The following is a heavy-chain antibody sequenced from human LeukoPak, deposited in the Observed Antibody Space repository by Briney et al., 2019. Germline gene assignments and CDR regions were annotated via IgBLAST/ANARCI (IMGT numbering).Heavy chain of an antibody. CDR1: GFSFSNHA. V-gene: IGHV3-30-3*01. CDR3: ARGRDYSNPDY. J-gene: IGHJ4*02. Sequence: PGGSLRLSCAASGFSFSNHAMHWVRQAPGKGLGWVAVISYDGNNKYYADSVKGRFTISRDNSKNTLFLQMNSLRAEDTAVYYCARGRDYSNPDYWGQGTLVTVSS. D-gene: IGHD4-11*01. CDR2: ISYDGNNK.